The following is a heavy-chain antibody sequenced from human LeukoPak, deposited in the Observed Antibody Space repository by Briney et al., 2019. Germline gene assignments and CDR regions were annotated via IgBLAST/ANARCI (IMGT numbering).Heavy chain of an antibody. CDR1: GGSFSGYY. D-gene: IGHD4-17*01. J-gene: IGHJ6*03. CDR2: INHSGST. CDR3: QWTYGDNYMDV. V-gene: IGHV4-34*01. Sequence: PSETLSLTCAVYGGSFSGYYWSWIRQPPGKGLEWIGEINHSGSTNYNPSLKSRVTISVDTSKNQFSLKLSSVTAADTAVYYCQWTYGDNYMDVWGKGTTVTVSS.